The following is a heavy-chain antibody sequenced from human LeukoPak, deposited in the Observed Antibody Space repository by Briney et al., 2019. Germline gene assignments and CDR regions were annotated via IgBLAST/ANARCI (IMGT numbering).Heavy chain of an antibody. V-gene: IGHV3-21*01. CDR3: AKNTFCSSSSCQTALDY. CDR1: GFTFSSYS. J-gene: IGHJ4*02. CDR2: ISSTSTYM. Sequence: KSGGSLSLSCAASGFTFSSYSINWVRQAPGKGLEWVSSISSTSTYMYYADSVKGRFTISRDNAKNSLSLQMNSLRAEDTAVYYCAKNTFCSSSSCQTALDYWGQGTLVTVSS. D-gene: IGHD2-2*01.